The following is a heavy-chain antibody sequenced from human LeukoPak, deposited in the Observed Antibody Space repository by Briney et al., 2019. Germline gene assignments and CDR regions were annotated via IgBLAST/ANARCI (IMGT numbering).Heavy chain of an antibody. Sequence: PSETLSLTCAVYGGSFSGYYWSWIRQPPGKGLEWIGEINHSGSTNYNPSLKSRVTISVDTSKNQFSLKLSSVTAADTAVYYCARAAPVEMATIGGWYNWFDPWGQGTLVTDSS. CDR2: INHSGST. V-gene: IGHV4-34*01. CDR1: GGSFSGYY. D-gene: IGHD5-24*01. CDR3: ARAAPVEMATIGGWYNWFDP. J-gene: IGHJ5*02.